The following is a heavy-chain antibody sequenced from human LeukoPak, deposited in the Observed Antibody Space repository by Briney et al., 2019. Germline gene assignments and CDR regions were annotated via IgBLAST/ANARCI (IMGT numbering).Heavy chain of an antibody. CDR3: AKSVGIIRRGAFDI. CDR2: IRYDGSNK. V-gene: IGHV3-30*02. D-gene: IGHD3-10*01. J-gene: IGHJ3*02. Sequence: PGGSLRLSCAASGFTFSSYGMHWVRQAPGKGLEWVAFIRYDGSNKYYAVSVKGRFNISRDNSKNALYLQMNSLRGDDTAIYYCAKSVGIIRRGAFDIWGQGTMVTVSS. CDR1: GFTFSSYG.